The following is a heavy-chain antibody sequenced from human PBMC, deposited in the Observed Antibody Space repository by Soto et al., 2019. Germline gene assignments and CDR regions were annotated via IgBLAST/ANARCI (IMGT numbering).Heavy chain of an antibody. V-gene: IGHV3-23*01. J-gene: IGHJ4*02. D-gene: IGHD2-2*02. CDR3: ARAIPPQVAD. CDR2: ISSNGGST. CDR1: GFTFSSYA. Sequence: EVQLLESGGGLLQPGGSLRLSCAASGFTFSSYAMSWVRQAPGKGLEWVSSISSNGGSTNYADSVKGRFTISRDNSKNTGFLQMNSLRAEDTAVYYCARAIPPQVADWGQGTLVTVSS.